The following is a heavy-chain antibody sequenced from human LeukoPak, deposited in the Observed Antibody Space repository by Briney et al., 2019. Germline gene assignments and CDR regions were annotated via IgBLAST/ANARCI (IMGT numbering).Heavy chain of an antibody. J-gene: IGHJ5*02. D-gene: IGHD5-24*01. CDR2: SPGADIT. CDR1: GFTFSIHG. Sequence: GGSLRLSSAASGFTFSIHGMNWVRQAPGKGLEWVSGSPGADITYAESVKGRFTISRDNSKNTLYLQINTLRAEDTAIYYCAKDCGWLHFCSWGQGTLVTVSS. CDR3: AKDCGWLHFCS. V-gene: IGHV3-23*01.